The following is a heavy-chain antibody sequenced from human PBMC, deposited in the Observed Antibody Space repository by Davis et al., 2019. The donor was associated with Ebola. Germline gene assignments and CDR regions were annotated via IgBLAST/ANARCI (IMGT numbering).Heavy chain of an antibody. Sequence: SVKVSCKASGGTFSSYAISWVRQAPGQGLEWMGRIIPILGIANYAQKFQGRVTITADKSTSTAYMELSSLRSEDTAVYYCARHAEYSSSSKHYYYYYGMDVWGQGTTVTVSS. CDR1: GGTFSSYA. CDR3: ARHAEYSSSSKHYYYYYGMDV. D-gene: IGHD6-6*01. V-gene: IGHV1-69*04. CDR2: IIPILGIA. J-gene: IGHJ6*02.